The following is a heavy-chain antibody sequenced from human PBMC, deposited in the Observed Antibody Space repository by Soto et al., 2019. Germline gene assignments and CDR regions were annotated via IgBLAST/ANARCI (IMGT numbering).Heavy chain of an antibody. CDR2: IHHSGST. Sequence: PSETLSLTCAVSGYSISSGYQWGWIRQPPGKGLEWIGNIHHSGSTYYNPSLKSRVTISVDTSKNQFSLRLSSVTAADTAVYYWARYGHWFDPWGQGTLVTVSS. D-gene: IGHD4-17*01. CDR1: GYSISSGYQ. V-gene: IGHV4-38-2*01. CDR3: ARYGHWFDP. J-gene: IGHJ5*02.